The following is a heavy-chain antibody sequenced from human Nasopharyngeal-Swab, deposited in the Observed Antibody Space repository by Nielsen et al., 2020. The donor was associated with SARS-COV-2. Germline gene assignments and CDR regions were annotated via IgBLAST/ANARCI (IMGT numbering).Heavy chain of an antibody. CDR2: IYYSGST. J-gene: IGHJ6*02. V-gene: IGHV4-34*01. CDR3: ARDMYYDFWSGYLTHYYYYGMDV. D-gene: IGHD3-3*01. CDR1: GGSFSGNY. Sequence: SETLSLTCAVYGGSFSGNYWRRIRQPPGKGLEWIGYIYYSGSTNYNPSLKRRVTISVDTSKSQFSLKLSSVTAADTAVYYCARDMYYDFWSGYLTHYYYYGMDVWGQGTTVTVSS.